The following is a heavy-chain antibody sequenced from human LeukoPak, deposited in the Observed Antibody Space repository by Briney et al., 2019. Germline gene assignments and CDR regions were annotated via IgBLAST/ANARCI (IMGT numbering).Heavy chain of an antibody. V-gene: IGHV3-21*01. Sequence: GGSLRLSCAASGFTFSSYSMNWVRQAPGKGLEWVSSISSSSSYIYYADSVKGRFTISRDNAKNSLYLQMNSLRAEDTAVYYCARDWREMYSSSWYYWGQGTLVTVSS. CDR1: GFTFSSYS. J-gene: IGHJ4*02. D-gene: IGHD6-13*01. CDR2: ISSSSSYI. CDR3: ARDWREMYSSSWYY.